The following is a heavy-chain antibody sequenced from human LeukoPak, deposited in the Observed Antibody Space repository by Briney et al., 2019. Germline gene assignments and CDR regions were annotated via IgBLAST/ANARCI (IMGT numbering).Heavy chain of an antibody. CDR1: GFTFSNYD. Sequence: GGSLRLSCAASGFTFSNYDMHWVRQVPGKGLEWVAFIRYDGTNKYYADSVKGRFTISRDNSKNTLYLQMNSLSPDDTDLYYCAKSPGVWLPFVPDVWGKGTTVTVSS. CDR2: IRYDGTNK. D-gene: IGHD6-19*01. J-gene: IGHJ6*04. CDR3: AKSPGVWLPFVPDV. V-gene: IGHV3-30*02.